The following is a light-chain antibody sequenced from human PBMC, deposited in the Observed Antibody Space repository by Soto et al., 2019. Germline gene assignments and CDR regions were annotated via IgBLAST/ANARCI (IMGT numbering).Light chain of an antibody. CDR2: GAS. V-gene: IGKV3-15*01. CDR3: QQYGDWPGA. Sequence: EIVMTQSPATLSVSPGERATLSCRASQSVRSNLAWYQQKPGQAPRLLIYGASTRATGIPARFSGSGSGTEFSLTISSLQSEDFAVYSCQQYGDWPGAFGGGTKVDVK. J-gene: IGKJ4*01. CDR1: QSVRSN.